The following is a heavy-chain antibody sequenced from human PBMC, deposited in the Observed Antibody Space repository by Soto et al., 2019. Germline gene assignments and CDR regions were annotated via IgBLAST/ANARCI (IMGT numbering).Heavy chain of an antibody. Sequence: GGSLRLSCAASGFTFSSYAMSWVRQAPGKGLEWVSAISGSGGSTYYADSVKGRFTISRDNSKNTLYLQMNSLRAEDTAVYYCAKDREGVLRYFGWLLSADAFDIWGQGTMVTVSS. J-gene: IGHJ3*02. V-gene: IGHV3-23*01. D-gene: IGHD3-9*01. CDR1: GFTFSSYA. CDR2: ISGSGGST. CDR3: AKDREGVLRYFGWLLSADAFDI.